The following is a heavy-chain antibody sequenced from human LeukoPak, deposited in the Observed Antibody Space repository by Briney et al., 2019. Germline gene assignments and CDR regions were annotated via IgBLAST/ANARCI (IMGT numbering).Heavy chain of an antibody. CDR1: GYTFTNYG. D-gene: IGHD1-26*01. Sequence: ASVKVSGKASGYTFTNYGISWVRQAPGQGLEWMGWISAHNGNTKNAQKFQGRVTLTTDTSTSTAYMELRSLRSDDTAVYYCASGRDLLTYFQHWGQGTLVTVSS. V-gene: IGHV1-18*01. J-gene: IGHJ1*01. CDR3: ASGRDLLTYFQH. CDR2: ISAHNGNT.